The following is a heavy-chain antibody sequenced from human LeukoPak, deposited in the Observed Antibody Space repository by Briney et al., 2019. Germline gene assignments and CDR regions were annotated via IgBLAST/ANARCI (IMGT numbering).Heavy chain of an antibody. CDR1: GGSNSSSSYY. Sequence: SETLSLTCTVSGGSNSSSSYYWGWIRQPPGKGLEWIGSIYYSGSTYYNPSLKSRVTISVDTSKNQFSLKLSSVTAADTAVYYCARRTPEIGAFDIWGQGTMVTVSS. CDR2: IYYSGST. CDR3: ARRTPEIGAFDI. J-gene: IGHJ3*02. V-gene: IGHV4-39*01.